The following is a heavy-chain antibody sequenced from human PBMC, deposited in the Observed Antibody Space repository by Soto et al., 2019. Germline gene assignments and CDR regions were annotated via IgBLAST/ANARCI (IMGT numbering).Heavy chain of an antibody. J-gene: IGHJ4*02. D-gene: IGHD1-26*01. CDR3: ARVSGRIVGQPEEFDY. CDR2: IYYTGMT. V-gene: IGHV4-39*07. CDR1: GTSISSTNYY. Sequence: SETLSLTCTVSGTSISSTNYYWGWIRQPPGKGLEWITSIYYTGMTYYNPSLKSRVTISVDTSKNQFSLKLSSVTAADTAVYYCARVSGRIVGQPEEFDYWGQGTLVTVSS.